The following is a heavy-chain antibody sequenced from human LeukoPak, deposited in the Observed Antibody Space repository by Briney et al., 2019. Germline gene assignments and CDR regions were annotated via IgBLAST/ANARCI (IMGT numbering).Heavy chain of an antibody. Sequence: PGGSLRLSYAASGFTFSSYEMNWVRQAPGKGLEWVSYINTGGGTIYADSVKGRFTISRDNARNSLYLQMNSLRVEDTALYYCARDQYHYYGLDVWGQGTTVTVSS. CDR1: GFTFSSYE. J-gene: IGHJ6*02. CDR3: ARDQYHYYGLDV. CDR2: INTGGGTI. D-gene: IGHD4-11*01. V-gene: IGHV3-48*03.